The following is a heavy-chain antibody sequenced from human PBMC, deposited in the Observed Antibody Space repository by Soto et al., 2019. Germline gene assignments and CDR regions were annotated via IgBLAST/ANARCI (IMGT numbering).Heavy chain of an antibody. D-gene: IGHD3-9*01. V-gene: IGHV5-51*01. J-gene: IGHJ4*02. CDR3: ARDGGGDILTGQPAY. Sequence: GEALKISCKGSGYSFTSYWIGWVRQMPGKGLEWMGIIYPGDSDTRYSPSFQGQVTISADKSISTAYLQWSSLKASDTAMYYCARDGGGDILTGQPAYWGQGTLVTGSS. CDR1: GYSFTSYW. CDR2: IYPGDSDT.